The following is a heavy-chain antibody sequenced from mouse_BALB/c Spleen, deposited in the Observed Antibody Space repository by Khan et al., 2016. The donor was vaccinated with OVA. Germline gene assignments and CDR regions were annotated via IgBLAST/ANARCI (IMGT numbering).Heavy chain of an antibody. CDR3: TISYDSYYFDY. D-gene: IGHD2-4*01. Sequence: EVQLQQSGTVLARPGASVKMSCKASGYSFNSYWVHWVKQRPGQGLEWIGAIYPGISDTRYNQKFKGKVKLTAVTSASTAYMELSSLTNEDSAVYYCTISYDSYYFDYWGQGTTLTVSS. J-gene: IGHJ2*01. CDR1: GYSFNSYW. V-gene: IGHV1-5*01. CDR2: IYPGISDT.